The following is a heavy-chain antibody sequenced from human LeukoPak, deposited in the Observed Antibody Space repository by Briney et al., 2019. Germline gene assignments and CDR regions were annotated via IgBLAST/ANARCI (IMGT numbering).Heavy chain of an antibody. CDR2: ITSNINTI. D-gene: IGHD3-9*01. CDR3: ARDSSTYYDILPFQH. J-gene: IGHJ1*01. CDR1: GFTFSTYN. Sequence: PGGSLRLSCAASGFTFSTYNMNWVRQAPGKGLEWLAYITSNINTIYYADSVKGRFTISRDNSKNTLYLQMNSLRAEDTAVYYCARDSSTYYDILPFQHWGQGTLVTVSS. V-gene: IGHV3-48*01.